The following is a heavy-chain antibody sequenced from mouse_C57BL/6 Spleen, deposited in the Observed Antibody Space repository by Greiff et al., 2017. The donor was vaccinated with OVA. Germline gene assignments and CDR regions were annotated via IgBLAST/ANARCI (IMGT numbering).Heavy chain of an antibody. D-gene: IGHD1-2*01. V-gene: IGHV1-26*01. CDR1: GYTFTDYY. J-gene: IGHJ3*01. CDR3: ARRCITTIKGFAY. CDR2: INPNNGGT. Sequence: EVQLQQSGPELVKPGASVKISCKASGYTFTDYYMNWVKQSHGKSLEWIGEINPNNGGTSYNQKFKGKATLTVDKSSSTAYMELRSLTSEDSAVYYCARRCITTIKGFAYWGQGTLVTVSA.